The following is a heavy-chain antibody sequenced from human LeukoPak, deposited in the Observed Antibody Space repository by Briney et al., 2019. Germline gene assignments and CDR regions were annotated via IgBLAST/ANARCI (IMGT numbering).Heavy chain of an antibody. J-gene: IGHJ4*02. CDR2: INTDGSST. V-gene: IGHV3-74*01. Sequence: GGSLRLSCAASGFTFSSYWMHWVRQAPGKGLVWVSRINTDGSSTSYADSVKGRFTISRDNAKNTLYLQMNSLRAEDTAVYYCARVYDFWSGYYPDYWGQGTLVIVSS. CDR1: GFTFSSYW. D-gene: IGHD3-3*01. CDR3: ARVYDFWSGYYPDY.